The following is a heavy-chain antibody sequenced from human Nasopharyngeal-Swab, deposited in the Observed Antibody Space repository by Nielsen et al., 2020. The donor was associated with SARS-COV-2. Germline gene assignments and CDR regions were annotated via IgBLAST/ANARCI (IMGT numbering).Heavy chain of an antibody. J-gene: IGHJ5*02. D-gene: IGHD6-19*01. V-gene: IGHV1-69*02. Sequence: WVRQAPGQGLEWMGRIIPILGIANYAQKFQGRVTITADKSTSTAYMELSSLRSEDTAVYYCARRKMAVAGTWWFDPWGQETLVTVSS. CDR2: IIPILGIA. CDR3: ARRKMAVAGTWWFDP.